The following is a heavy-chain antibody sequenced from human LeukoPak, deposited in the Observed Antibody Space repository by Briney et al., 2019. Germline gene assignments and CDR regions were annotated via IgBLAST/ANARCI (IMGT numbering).Heavy chain of an antibody. V-gene: IGHV4-59*01. CDR2: MYYTGST. CDR3: ARVSVVYGMDV. CDR1: GGAISSEY. Sequence: KPSETLSLTCSVSGGAISSEYWAWIRQPPGKGLDWIGYMYYTGSTNYNPSLKSRVTISLATSKNQFSLKLSSVTAADTAVYYCARVSVVYGMDVWGRGTTVTVSS. J-gene: IGHJ6*02.